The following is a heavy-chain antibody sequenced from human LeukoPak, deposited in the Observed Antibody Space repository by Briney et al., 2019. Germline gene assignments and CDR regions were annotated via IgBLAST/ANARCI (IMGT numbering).Heavy chain of an antibody. CDR3: TAIVGGFYYFDY. J-gene: IGHJ4*02. V-gene: IGHV3-15*01. Sequence: GGSLRLSCEASGFTFSNAWMSWVRQAPGKGLEWVGRIKTKADGVTTDYATPVKGRFTISRDDSKNTLSLQMNSLKTEDTAVYYCTAIVGGFYYFDYWGQGTLVTVSS. D-gene: IGHD1-26*01. CDR2: IKTKADGVTT. CDR1: GFTFSNAW.